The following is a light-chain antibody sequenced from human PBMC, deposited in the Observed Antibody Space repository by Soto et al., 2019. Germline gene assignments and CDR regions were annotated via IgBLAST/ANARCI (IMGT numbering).Light chain of an antibody. CDR1: QSVTNNF. J-gene: IGKJ3*01. Sequence: IVLTQSPGTLSLSPGERATLSCGASQSVTNNFLAWYQQKPGQAPRLLIYGASSRATGVPDRFSGSGSGTEFTLTISRLEPGDFAVYYCQQYATPLFTFGPGTKVDIK. CDR3: QQYATPLFT. V-gene: IGKV3-20*01. CDR2: GAS.